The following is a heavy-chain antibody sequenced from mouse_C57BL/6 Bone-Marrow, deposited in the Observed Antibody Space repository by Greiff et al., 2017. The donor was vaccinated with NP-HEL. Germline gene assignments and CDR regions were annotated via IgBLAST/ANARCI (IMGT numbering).Heavy chain of an antibody. CDR2: IYPGSGSP. D-gene: IGHD2-3*01. V-gene: IGHV1-55*01. CDR1: GYTFTSYW. Sequence: QVQLKQPGAELVKPGASVKMSCKASGYTFTSYWITWVKQRPGQGLEWIGDIYPGSGSPNYNEKFKSKATLTVDTSSSTAYMQLSSLTSEDSAVYYCARWLLPDYYAMDYWGQGTSVTVSS. J-gene: IGHJ4*01. CDR3: ARWLLPDYYAMDY.